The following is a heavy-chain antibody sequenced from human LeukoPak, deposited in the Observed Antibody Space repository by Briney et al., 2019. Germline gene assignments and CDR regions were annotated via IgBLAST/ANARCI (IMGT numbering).Heavy chain of an antibody. CDR2: IKQDGSEA. CDR1: GFTFSSYW. V-gene: IGHV3-7*01. J-gene: IGHJ4*02. CDR3: ARMMDEGEIVWFGVLDY. D-gene: IGHD3-10*01. Sequence: PGGSLRLSCAASGFTFSSYWMTWVRQAPGKGLEWVANIKQDGSEAYYADAVKGRFTISRDNSKNTVYLQMDSLRVEDTAVYYCARMMDEGEIVWFGVLDYWGQGVLVTVSS.